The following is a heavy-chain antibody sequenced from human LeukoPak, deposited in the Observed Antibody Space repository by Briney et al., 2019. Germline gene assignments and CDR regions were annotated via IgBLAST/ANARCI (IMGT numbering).Heavy chain of an antibody. D-gene: IGHD3-22*01. J-gene: IGHJ3*02. Sequence: PSETLSLTCTVSGYSISSGYYWGWIRQPPGKGLEWIGSIYYSGNTYYNPSLKSRVTISVDTSKNQFSLKLSSVTAADTAVYYCARDWDYYDSSGYLAFDIWGQGTMVTVSS. CDR1: GYSISSGYY. CDR3: ARDWDYYDSSGYLAFDI. CDR2: IYYSGNT. V-gene: IGHV4-38-2*02.